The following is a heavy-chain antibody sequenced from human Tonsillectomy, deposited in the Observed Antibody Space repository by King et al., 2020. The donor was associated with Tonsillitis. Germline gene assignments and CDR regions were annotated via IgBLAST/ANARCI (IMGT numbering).Heavy chain of an antibody. V-gene: IGHV3-64D*06. CDR1: GFTFSGYA. CDR3: VKDGMMLVSHAFDI. J-gene: IGHJ3*02. CDR2: ISSNGGST. Sequence: VQLVESGGGLVQPGGSLRLSCSASGFTFSGYAMHWVRQAPGKGLEYVSTISSNGGSTYYADSVKGRFTISRDNSKNTLYLRMSSLRAEDTAVYYCVKDGMMLVSHAFDIWGQGTMVTVSS. D-gene: IGHD4/OR15-4a*01.